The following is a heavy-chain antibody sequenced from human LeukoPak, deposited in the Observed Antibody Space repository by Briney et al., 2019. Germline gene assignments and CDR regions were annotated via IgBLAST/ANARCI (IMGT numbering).Heavy chain of an antibody. D-gene: IGHD2-15*01. V-gene: IGHV5-51*01. CDR3: ARGRGYYCSTGSCYFDY. CDR1: GYTFADHW. Sequence: GESLKISCKTSGYTFADHWIGWVRQMPGVGLEWMGIIYAGDSDTRYSPSFQGQVTISADKSTRTAYLQWSSLKASDTAMYYCARGRGYYCSTGSCYFDYWGQGTQVTVST. CDR2: IYAGDSDT. J-gene: IGHJ4*02.